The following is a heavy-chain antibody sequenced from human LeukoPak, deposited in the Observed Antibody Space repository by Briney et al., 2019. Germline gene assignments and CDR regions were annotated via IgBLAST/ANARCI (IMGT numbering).Heavy chain of an antibody. CDR1: GYTFTGYY. Sequence: RASVKVSCKASGYTFTGYYMHWVRQAPGQGLEWMGWINPNSGGTNYAQKFQGRVTMTRDTSISTAYMELSRLRSNDTAVYYCARARTRGYSYGLNWFDPWGQGTLVTVSS. V-gene: IGHV1-2*02. J-gene: IGHJ5*02. CDR2: INPNSGGT. D-gene: IGHD5-18*01. CDR3: ARARTRGYSYGLNWFDP.